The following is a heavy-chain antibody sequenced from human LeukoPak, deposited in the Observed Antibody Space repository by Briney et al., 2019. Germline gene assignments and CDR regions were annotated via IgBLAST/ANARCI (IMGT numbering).Heavy chain of an antibody. CDR3: AGGTPAYDLYYYYYGMDV. CDR2: IIPILGIA. D-gene: IGHD3-3*01. Sequence: SVKVSCKASGGTFSSYAISWVRQAPGQGLEWMGRIIPILGIANYAQKFQGRVTITADKSTSTAYMELSSLRSEDTAVYYCAGGTPAYDLYYYYYGMDVWGQGTTVTVSS. CDR1: GGTFSSYA. V-gene: IGHV1-69*04. J-gene: IGHJ6*02.